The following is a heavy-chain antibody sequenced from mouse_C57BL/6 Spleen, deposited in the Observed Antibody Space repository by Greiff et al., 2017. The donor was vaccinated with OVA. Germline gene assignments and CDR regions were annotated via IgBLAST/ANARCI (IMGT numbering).Heavy chain of an antibody. D-gene: IGHD4-1*01. V-gene: IGHV1-54*01. CDR2: INPGDGDT. CDR1: GYAFTNYL. J-gene: IGHJ4*01. CDR3: ARSLRLDYAMDY. Sequence: QVQLKQSGAELVRPGASVKVSCKASGYAFTNYLMEWVKQRPGQGLEWIGVINPGDGDTNYNEKLQGKATLTADKSSSTAYMQLSSLTSEDSAVYFCARSLRLDYAMDYWGQGTSVTVAS.